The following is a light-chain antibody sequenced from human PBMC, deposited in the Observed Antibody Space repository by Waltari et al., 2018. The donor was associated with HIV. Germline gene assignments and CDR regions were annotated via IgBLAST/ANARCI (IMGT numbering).Light chain of an antibody. CDR1: SSNVGNYNL. CDR3: SSYAGGHSWV. CDR2: EVS. J-gene: IGLJ3*02. V-gene: IGLV2-23*02. Sequence: QSALTQHASVSGSPGQSIAISCTGTSSNVGNYNLVSWYQHHPGKSPRLLIYEVSQRPSGISNCFSGSKSGNTASLIISGLQAEDEADYYCSSYAGGHSWVFGGGTKLSVL.